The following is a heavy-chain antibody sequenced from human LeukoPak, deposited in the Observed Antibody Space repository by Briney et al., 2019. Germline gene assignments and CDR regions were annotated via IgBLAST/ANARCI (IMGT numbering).Heavy chain of an antibody. J-gene: IGHJ6*03. CDR1: GYTFTGYY. CDR2: IIPIFGTA. D-gene: IGHD3-10*01. Sequence: SVKVSCKASGYTFTGYYMHWVRQAPGQGLEWMGRIIPIFGTANYAQKFQGRVTITTDESKSTAYMELSRLRSEDTAVYYCARDRDYYGSGSYYNYYYYYMDVWGKGTTVTVSS. CDR3: ARDRDYYGSGSYYNYYYYYMDV. V-gene: IGHV1-69*05.